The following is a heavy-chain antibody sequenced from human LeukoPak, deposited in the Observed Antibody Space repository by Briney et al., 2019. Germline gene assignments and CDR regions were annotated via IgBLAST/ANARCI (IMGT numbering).Heavy chain of an antibody. CDR3: ARQSGVLTAMSAFDI. Sequence: PGGSLRLSCAASGFTVSSNYMSWVRQAPGKGLEWVSVIYSGGSTYYADSVKGRFTISRDNSKNTLYLQMNSLRAEDTAVYYCARQSGVLTAMSAFDIWGEGTMVTVSS. V-gene: IGHV3-53*01. D-gene: IGHD2-21*02. J-gene: IGHJ3*02. CDR1: GFTVSSNY. CDR2: IYSGGST.